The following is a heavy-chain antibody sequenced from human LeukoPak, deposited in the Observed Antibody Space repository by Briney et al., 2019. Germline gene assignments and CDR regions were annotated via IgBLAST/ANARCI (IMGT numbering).Heavy chain of an antibody. CDR2: ITPGGNT. CDR3: AKGSNDYNTHAN. V-gene: IGHV3-23*01. CDR1: GFTFSNYA. D-gene: IGHD5-24*01. Sequence: GGSLRLSCAASGFTFSNYAMTWVRQAPGKGLGWVSTITPGGNTYYAGSMKGRFTISRDISKNTLYLQVDGLRAEDTAVYYCAKGSNDYNTHANWGQGTLVTVSS. J-gene: IGHJ4*02.